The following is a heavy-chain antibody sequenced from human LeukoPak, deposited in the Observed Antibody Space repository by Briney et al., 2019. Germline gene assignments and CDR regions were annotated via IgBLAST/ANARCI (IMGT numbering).Heavy chain of an antibody. J-gene: IGHJ6*02. CDR3: ARVIVVVPAATPSYYYYYGMDV. CDR2: INHSGST. CDR1: GGSISSSSYY. Sequence: PSETLSLTCTVSGGSISSSSYYWGWIRQPPGKGLEWIGEINHSGSTNYNPSLKSRVTISVDTSKNQFSLKLSSVTAADTAVYYCARVIVVVPAATPSYYYYYGMDVWGQGTTVTVSS. D-gene: IGHD2-2*01. V-gene: IGHV4-39*07.